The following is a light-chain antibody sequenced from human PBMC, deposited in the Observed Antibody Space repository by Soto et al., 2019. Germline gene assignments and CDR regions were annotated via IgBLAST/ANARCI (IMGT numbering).Light chain of an antibody. CDR2: DVS. CDR1: TSDVGGYNY. Sequence: QSALTQPASVSGSPGQSITISCTGTTSDVGGYNYVFWYRQHPGKAPKLMIYDVSNRPSGVSSRFSGSKSGSTASLTISGLQAEDEADYYCSSYTSSSTYVFGTGTKLTVL. J-gene: IGLJ1*01. CDR3: SSYTSSSTYV. V-gene: IGLV2-14*01.